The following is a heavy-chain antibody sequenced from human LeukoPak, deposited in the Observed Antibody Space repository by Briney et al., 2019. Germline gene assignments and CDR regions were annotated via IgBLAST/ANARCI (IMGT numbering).Heavy chain of an antibody. CDR3: ARLFYGDYNAFDI. V-gene: IGHV4-38-2*02. CDR1: GYSISSGYY. J-gene: IGHJ3*02. CDR2: IYHSGST. D-gene: IGHD4-17*01. Sequence: PSETLSLTCTVSGYSISSGYYWGWIRQPPGKGLEWIGSIYHSGSTYYNPSLKSRVTISVDTSKNQFSLKLSSVTAADTAVYYCARLFYGDYNAFDIWGQGTMVTVSS.